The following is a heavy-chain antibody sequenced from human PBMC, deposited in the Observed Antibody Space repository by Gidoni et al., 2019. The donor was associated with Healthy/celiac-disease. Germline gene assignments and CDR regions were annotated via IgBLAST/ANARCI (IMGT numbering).Heavy chain of an antibody. Sequence: EVQLVESGGGLVQPGGSLRLSCAASGFTFSSYSMNWVRQAPGQGLEWVSYISSSSSTIYYADSVKGRFTISRDNAKNSLYLQMNSLRDEDTAVYYCARQTTVTTFVNYYYYYYGMDVWGQGTTVTVSS. CDR2: ISSSSSTI. V-gene: IGHV3-48*02. J-gene: IGHJ6*02. CDR3: ARQTTVTTFVNYYYYYYGMDV. CDR1: GFTFSSYS. D-gene: IGHD4-17*01.